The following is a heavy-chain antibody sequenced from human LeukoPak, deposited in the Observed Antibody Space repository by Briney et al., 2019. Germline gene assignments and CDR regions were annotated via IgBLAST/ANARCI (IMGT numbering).Heavy chain of an antibody. CDR3: ARAAYYYYYMDV. Sequence: ASVKVSCKASGGTFISYAISWVRQAPGQGLEWMGRIIPIFGTANYAQKFQGRVTITTDESTSTAYMELSSLRSEDTAVYYCARAAYYYYYMDVWGKGTTVTVSS. V-gene: IGHV1-69*05. J-gene: IGHJ6*03. CDR1: GGTFISYA. CDR2: IIPIFGTA.